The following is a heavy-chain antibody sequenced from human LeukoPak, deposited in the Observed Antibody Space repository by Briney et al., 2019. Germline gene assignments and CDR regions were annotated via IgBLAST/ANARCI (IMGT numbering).Heavy chain of an antibody. CDR1: KFTFSSYT. CDR2: ISYDGRNK. D-gene: IGHD5-18*01. CDR3: ARESRDTAMATDY. J-gene: IGHJ4*02. V-gene: IGHV3-30*04. Sequence: GGSLRLSCAASKFTFSSYTMHWVRQAPGKGLDWVAVISYDGRNKYYGDSVKGRFTISRDNSKNTLYLQMNSLRPEDTAIYYCARESRDTAMATDYWGQGALVTVSS.